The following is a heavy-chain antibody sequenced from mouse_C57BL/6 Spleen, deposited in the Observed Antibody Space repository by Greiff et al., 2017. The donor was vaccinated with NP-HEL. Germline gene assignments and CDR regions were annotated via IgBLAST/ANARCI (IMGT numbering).Heavy chain of an antibody. J-gene: IGHJ2*01. Sequence: QVQLQHPGAELVKPGASVKLSCKASGYTFTSYWMHWVKQRPGQGLEWIGMIHPNSGSTNYNEKFKSKATLTVDKSSSTAYMQLSSLTSEDSAVYYCARSVVTSYLDYWGQGTTLTVSS. CDR1: GYTFTSYW. CDR2: IHPNSGST. V-gene: IGHV1-64*01. CDR3: ARSVVTSYLDY. D-gene: IGHD2-1*01.